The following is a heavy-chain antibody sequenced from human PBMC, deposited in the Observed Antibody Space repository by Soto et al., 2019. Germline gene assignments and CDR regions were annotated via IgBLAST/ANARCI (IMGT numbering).Heavy chain of an antibody. Sequence: GXSVKVSCKASGGTFSSYAISWGRQAPGQGLEWMGGIIPIFGTANYAQKFQGRVTITADESTSTAYMELSSLRSEDTAVYYCAASSSWGTFDYWGQGTQVTVSS. J-gene: IGHJ4*02. D-gene: IGHD6-13*01. CDR3: AASSSWGTFDY. CDR2: IIPIFGTA. V-gene: IGHV1-69*01. CDR1: GGTFSSYA.